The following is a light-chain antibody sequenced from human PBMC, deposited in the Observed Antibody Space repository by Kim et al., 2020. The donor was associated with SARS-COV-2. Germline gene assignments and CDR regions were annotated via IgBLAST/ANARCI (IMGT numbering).Light chain of an antibody. Sequence: VSAGARAPRPCRARQSVTGGVSWYQQRPGQAARLLIYDTSSRATGIPARFSGSGSGTDFTLTISSLEPEDFAGYDCQQRRSWPLTFGGGTKVDIK. J-gene: IGKJ4*01. CDR3: QQRRSWPLT. CDR1: QSVTGG. CDR2: DTS. V-gene: IGKV3-11*01.